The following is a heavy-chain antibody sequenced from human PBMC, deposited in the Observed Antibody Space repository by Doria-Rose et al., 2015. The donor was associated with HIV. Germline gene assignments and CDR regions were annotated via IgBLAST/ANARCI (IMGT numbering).Heavy chain of an antibody. CDR2: INHSGST. Sequence: QVQLQQWDAGLAKPSETLSLTCAVFGGSFSGYYWSWIRQPPGKELEWIGEINHSGSTNYKTSLKSRVAISLGTSKNLFSLKLSSVTAADTAVYYCARGLLRGGWNDVDYYYGMDVWGQGTAVTVSS. CDR3: ARGLLRGGWNDVDYYYGMDV. D-gene: IGHD1-1*01. CDR1: GGSFSGYY. J-gene: IGHJ6*02. V-gene: IGHV4-34*01.